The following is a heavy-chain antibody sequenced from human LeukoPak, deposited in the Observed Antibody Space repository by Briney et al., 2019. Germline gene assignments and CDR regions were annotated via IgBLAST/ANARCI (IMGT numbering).Heavy chain of an antibody. Sequence: GGSLRLSCAASGFTFSSYSMNWVRQAPGKGLEWVSSISSRSSYIDYADSLKGRFTISRDNAKNSLYLQMNSLRAEDTAEYYCARGKEPVAGSLSHFDYWGQGTLVTVSS. D-gene: IGHD6-19*01. CDR2: ISSRSSYI. V-gene: IGHV3-21*01. CDR1: GFTFSSYS. CDR3: ARGKEPVAGSLSHFDY. J-gene: IGHJ4*02.